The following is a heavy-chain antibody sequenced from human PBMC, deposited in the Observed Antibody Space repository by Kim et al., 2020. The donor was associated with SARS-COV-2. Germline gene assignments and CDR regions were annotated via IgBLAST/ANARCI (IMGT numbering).Heavy chain of an antibody. V-gene: IGHV3-23*01. J-gene: IGHJ4*02. Sequence: GKGRFTISRDNSKTTLYLQMNSLRAEDTAVYYCASEGADTMVRGVITFDYWGQGTLVTVSS. CDR3: ASEGADTMVRGVITFDY. D-gene: IGHD3-10*01.